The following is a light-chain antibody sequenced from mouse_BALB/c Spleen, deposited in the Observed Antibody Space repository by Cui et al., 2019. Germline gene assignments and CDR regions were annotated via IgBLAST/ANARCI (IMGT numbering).Light chain of an antibody. Sequence: QIVLTQSPAIMFASTGEKVTITCSASSSVSYMHWFQQKPGTSPKLWIYSTSNRASGVPARFSGSGSGTSFSLTISRMEAEDAATYYCQQRSSYPFTFGSGTKLEIK. J-gene: IGKJ4*01. CDR2: STS. V-gene: IGKV4-57*01. CDR3: QQRSSYPFT. CDR1: SSVSY.